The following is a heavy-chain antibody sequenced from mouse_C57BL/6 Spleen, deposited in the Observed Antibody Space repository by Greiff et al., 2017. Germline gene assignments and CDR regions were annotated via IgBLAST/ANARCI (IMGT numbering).Heavy chain of an antibody. CDR1: GFTFSSYG. CDR3: AREDGNYGGFAY. Sequence: EVQGVESGGDLVKPGGSLKLSCAASGFTFSSYGMSWVRQTPDKRLEWVATISSGGSYTYYPDSVKGRFTLSRDNAKNTLYLQMSSLKSEDTAMYYCAREDGNYGGFAYWGQGTLVTVSA. CDR2: ISSGGSYT. J-gene: IGHJ3*01. D-gene: IGHD2-1*01. V-gene: IGHV5-6*01.